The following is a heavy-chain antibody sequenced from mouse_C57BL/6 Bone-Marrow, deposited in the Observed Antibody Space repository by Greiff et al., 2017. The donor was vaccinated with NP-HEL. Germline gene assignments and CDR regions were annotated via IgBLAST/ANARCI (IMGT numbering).Heavy chain of an antibody. CDR1: GYTFTSYT. Sequence: QVQLQQSGAELARPGASVKMSCKASGYTFTSYTMHWVKQRPGQGLEWIGYINPSSGYTKYNQKFKDKATLTVDKSSSTAYMQLSSLTSEDSSVYYCARSEEGDYWGQGTTLTVSS. J-gene: IGHJ2*01. V-gene: IGHV1-4*01. CDR2: INPSSGYT. CDR3: ARSEEGDY.